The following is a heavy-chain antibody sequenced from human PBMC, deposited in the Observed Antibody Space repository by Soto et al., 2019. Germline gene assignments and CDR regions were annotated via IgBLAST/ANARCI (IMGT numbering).Heavy chain of an antibody. CDR2: IWHTGRP. CDR1: GDSLTNNHW. Sequence: QLQLRESGPGLVQPSGTLSPTCDVSGDSLTNNHWWSWVRQAPGKGLEWIGEIWHTGRPNYNPSLKCRVAISIDKSKNQFSLKLSSVTAADTAVYYCVRDSRTGCSSINCYMHWGQGTLVTVSS. J-gene: IGHJ4*02. CDR3: VRDSRTGCSSINCYMH. D-gene: IGHD2-15*01. V-gene: IGHV4-4*02.